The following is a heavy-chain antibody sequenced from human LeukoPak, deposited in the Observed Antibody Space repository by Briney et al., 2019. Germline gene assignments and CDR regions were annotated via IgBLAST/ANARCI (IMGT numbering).Heavy chain of an antibody. CDR2: IHSSGSA. J-gene: IGHJ4*01. CDR3: ARHRDYYDT. CDR1: GASINNNF. D-gene: IGHD3-22*01. Sequence: KPSETLSLTCTVSGASINNNFWTWIRQPPGKGLEWIGYIHSSGSANYNPSLKSRVIISGDTSKNQISLNLTSVTAADTAVYFCARHRDYYDTWGHGTLVTVSS. V-gene: IGHV4-59*08.